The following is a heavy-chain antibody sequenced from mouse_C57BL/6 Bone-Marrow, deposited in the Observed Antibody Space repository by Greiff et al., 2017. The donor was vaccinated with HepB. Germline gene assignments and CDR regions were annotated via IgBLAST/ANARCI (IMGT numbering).Heavy chain of an antibody. J-gene: IGHJ2*01. CDR2: IDPANGNT. Sequence: VQLQQPGAELVKPGASVKLSCKASGYTFTSYWMHWVKQRPGRGLEWIGRIDPANGNTKYAPKFQGKATITADTSSNTAYLQLSSLTSEDTAIYYCARYGRDSSGYVGYWGQGTTLTVSS. CDR3: ARYGRDSSGYVGY. D-gene: IGHD3-2*02. CDR1: GYTFTSYW. V-gene: IGHV14-3*01.